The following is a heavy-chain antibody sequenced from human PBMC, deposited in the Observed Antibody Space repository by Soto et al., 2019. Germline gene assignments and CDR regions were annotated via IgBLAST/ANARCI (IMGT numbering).Heavy chain of an antibody. D-gene: IGHD2-2*01. CDR2: IGRSGGDT. CDR3: AKALGCSISATCSYFDY. Sequence: EVHLLESGGGLVQPGGSLRLSCAASGFTFSSYAMSWVRQAPGKGLEWVSGIGRSGGDTYYADSVMGRFSISRDNSKDTLCLQINSLRAEDTAIYFCAKALGCSISATCSYFDYWGQGTLVTVSS. V-gene: IGHV3-23*01. J-gene: IGHJ4*02. CDR1: GFTFSSYA.